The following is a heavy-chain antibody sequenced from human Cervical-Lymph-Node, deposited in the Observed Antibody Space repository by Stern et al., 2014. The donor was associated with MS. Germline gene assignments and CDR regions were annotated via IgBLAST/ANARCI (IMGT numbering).Heavy chain of an antibody. Sequence: EVQLVESGGGLVQPGGSLRLSCAASGFTFSGYWMHWVRQAPGKGLVWVSHLSTDGSSTTYADSVKGRFTISRDNAKNTLYLQMSSLRAEDTAVYYCARAIVGGLDYWGQGTLVTVSS. J-gene: IGHJ4*02. CDR1: GFTFSGYW. D-gene: IGHD2/OR15-2a*01. CDR2: LSTDGSST. CDR3: ARAIVGGLDY. V-gene: IGHV3-74*02.